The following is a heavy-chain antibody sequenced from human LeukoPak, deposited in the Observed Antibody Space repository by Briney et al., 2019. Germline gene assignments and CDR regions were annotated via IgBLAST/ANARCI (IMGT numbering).Heavy chain of an antibody. CDR1: GFTFSSYA. J-gene: IGHJ4*02. Sequence: GGSLRLSCAASGFTFSSYAMSWVRQAPGKGLEWVSAISGSGGSTYYADSVKGRFTISRDNSKNTLYLQMNSLRAEDTAVYYCARVKLGSSWYGDRFDYWGQGTLVTVSS. CDR3: ARVKLGSSWYGDRFDY. CDR2: ISGSGGST. D-gene: IGHD6-13*01. V-gene: IGHV3-23*01.